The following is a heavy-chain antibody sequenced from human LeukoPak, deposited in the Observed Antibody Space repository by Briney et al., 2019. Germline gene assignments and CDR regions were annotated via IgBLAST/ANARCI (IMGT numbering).Heavy chain of an antibody. CDR1: GYTFTSYG. CDR3: ARGYVDIVAIRMNYFDY. V-gene: IGHV1-18*01. J-gene: IGHJ4*02. Sequence: GASVKVSCKASGYTFTSYGISWVRQAPGQGLEWMGWISAYNGNTNYAQKLQGRVTMTTDTSTSTAYMELRSLRSEDTAVYYCARGYVDIVAIRMNYFDYWGQGTLVTVSS. D-gene: IGHD5-12*01. CDR2: ISAYNGNT.